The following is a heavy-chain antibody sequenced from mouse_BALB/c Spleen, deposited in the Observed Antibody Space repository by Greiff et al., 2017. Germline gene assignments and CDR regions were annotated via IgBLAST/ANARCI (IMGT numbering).Heavy chain of an antibody. CDR1: GYSITSGYY. V-gene: IGHV3-6*02. D-gene: IGHD1-1*01. CDR3: ARGLYYGSSYDAMDY. J-gene: IGHJ4*01. Sequence: EVKVEESGPGLVKPSQSLSLTCSVTGYSITSGYYWNWIRQFPGNKLEWMGYISYDGSNNYNPSLKNRISITRDTSKNQFFLKLNSVTTEDTATYYCARGLYYGSSYDAMDYWGQGTSVTVSS. CDR2: ISYDGSN.